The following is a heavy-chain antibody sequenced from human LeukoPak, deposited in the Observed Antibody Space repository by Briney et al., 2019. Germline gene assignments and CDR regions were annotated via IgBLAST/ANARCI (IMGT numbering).Heavy chain of an antibody. J-gene: IGHJ4*02. V-gene: IGHV1-24*01. CDR2: FDPEDGET. Sequence: ASVKVSCKVSGYTLTELSMHWVRQAPGKGLEWMGGFDPEDGETIYTQKFQGRVTMTEDTSTDTAYMELNSLRSEDTAVYYCATSGLGYCSSTSCYIDYWGQGTLVTVSS. CDR3: ATSGLGYCSSTSCYIDY. CDR1: GYTLTELS. D-gene: IGHD2-2*01.